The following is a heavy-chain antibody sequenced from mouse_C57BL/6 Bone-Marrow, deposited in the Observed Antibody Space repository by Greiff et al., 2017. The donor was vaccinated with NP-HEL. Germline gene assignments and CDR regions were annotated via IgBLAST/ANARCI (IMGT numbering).Heavy chain of an antibody. Sequence: VQLQQPGAELVKPGASVKLSCKASGYTFTSYWMHWVKQRPGQGLEWIGMIHPNSGSTNYNEKFKSKATLTVDKSSSTAYMQLSSLTSEDSAVYYCARGPYYYGSSPWFAYWGQGTLVTVSA. D-gene: IGHD1-1*01. CDR1: GYTFTSYW. J-gene: IGHJ3*01. CDR2: IHPNSGST. CDR3: ARGPYYYGSSPWFAY. V-gene: IGHV1-64*01.